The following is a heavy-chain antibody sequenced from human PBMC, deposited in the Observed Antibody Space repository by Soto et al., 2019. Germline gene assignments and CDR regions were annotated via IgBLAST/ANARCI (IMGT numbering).Heavy chain of an antibody. D-gene: IGHD3-10*01. CDR2: IGSSSATI. J-gene: IGHJ4*02. CDR1: GFIFNNYN. Sequence: EVQLVESGGGLVQPGGSLRLSCAASGFIFNNYNMNWVRQAPGKGLQWVSYIGSSSATIYYADSVNGRFTISRDSAKNSLDLQMNSLRAEDTAVYYCARTLITVVRGVIPVFDYWGQGTLVTVSS. CDR3: ARTLITVVRGVIPVFDY. V-gene: IGHV3-48*01.